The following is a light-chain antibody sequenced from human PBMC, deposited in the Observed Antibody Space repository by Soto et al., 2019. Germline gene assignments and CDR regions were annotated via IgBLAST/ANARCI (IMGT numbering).Light chain of an antibody. J-gene: IGLJ2*01. CDR3: QSYDSCLKLI. V-gene: IGLV1-40*01. CDR2: GDS. Sequence: QAVVTQPPSVSGAPGQRVTISCTGSRSNIGAGFDVNWYQQLPGTAPKLLIHGDSHRPSGVPDRFSGSKSGTSASLAITGLQADDEADYYCQSYDSCLKLIFGGGTKLTVL. CDR1: RSNIGAGFD.